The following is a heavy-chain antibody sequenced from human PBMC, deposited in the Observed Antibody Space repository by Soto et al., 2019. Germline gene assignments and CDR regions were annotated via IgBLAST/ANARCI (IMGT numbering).Heavy chain of an antibody. V-gene: IGHV1-69*06. CDR2: IIPIFGTA. Sequence: EASVKVSCKASGGTFSSYAISWVRQAPGQGLEWMGGIIPIFGTANYAQKFQGRVTITADKSTSTAYMELSSLRSEDTAVYYCAREAMIDHKIDYWGQGTLVTVSS. CDR3: AREAMIDHKIDY. CDR1: GGTFSSYA. D-gene: IGHD3-22*01. J-gene: IGHJ4*02.